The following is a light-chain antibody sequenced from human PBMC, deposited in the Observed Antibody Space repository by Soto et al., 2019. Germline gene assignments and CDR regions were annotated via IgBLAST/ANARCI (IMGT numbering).Light chain of an antibody. Sequence: MMMTQSPATLSVAPEERVTLSCRTSHSVNSHVAWYQQKPGQAPRLLLYGASTRATGIPVRFSGIAFGTEFTLTISSLKSEDFAVYYCQQYKNWPLFGQGTRLEIK. J-gene: IGKJ5*01. CDR2: GAS. CDR1: HSVNSH. V-gene: IGKV3-15*01. CDR3: QQYKNWPL.